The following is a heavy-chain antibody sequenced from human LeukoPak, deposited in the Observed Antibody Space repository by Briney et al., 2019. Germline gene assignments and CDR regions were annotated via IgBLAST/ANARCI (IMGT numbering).Heavy chain of an antibody. D-gene: IGHD2-21*02. Sequence: ASVKVSCKASGYTFTSYGISWVRQAPGQGLEWMGWISAYNGNTNYALKLQGRVTMTTDTSTSTAYMELRSLRSDDTAVYYCARDHRQYCGGDCYSTRWGQGTLVTVSS. V-gene: IGHV1-18*01. CDR2: ISAYNGNT. CDR1: GYTFTSYG. J-gene: IGHJ4*02. CDR3: ARDHRQYCGGDCYSTR.